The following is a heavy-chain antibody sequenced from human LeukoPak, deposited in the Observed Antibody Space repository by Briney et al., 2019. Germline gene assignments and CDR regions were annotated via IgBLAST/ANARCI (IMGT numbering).Heavy chain of an antibody. Sequence: ASVKVSCMASGYTFTGYYMHWVRQAPGQGLEWMGWINLNSGGTNYAQTFQGRVTMTRDTSISTTYMELSWLKSYDTDVYYCARSETETYYDFWSGPGGLSHNWFDPWGQGTLVTVSS. V-gene: IGHV1-2*02. D-gene: IGHD3-3*01. J-gene: IGHJ5*02. CDR2: INLNSGGT. CDR3: ARSETETYYDFWSGPGGLSHNWFDP. CDR1: GYTFTGYY.